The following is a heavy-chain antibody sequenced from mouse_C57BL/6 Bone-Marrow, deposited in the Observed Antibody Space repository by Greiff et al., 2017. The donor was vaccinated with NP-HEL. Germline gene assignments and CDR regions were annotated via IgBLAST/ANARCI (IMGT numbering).Heavy chain of an antibody. V-gene: IGHV1-59*01. CDR3: AYYGTHFDY. CDR2: IDPSDSYT. J-gene: IGHJ2*01. Sequence: QVQLKQPGAELVRPGPSVKLSCKASGYTFTSYWMHWVKQRPGQGLEWIGVIDPSDSYTNYNQKFKGKATLTVDTSSSTAYMQLSSLTSEDSAVYYCAYYGTHFDYWGQGTTLTVSS. D-gene: IGHD1-1*01. CDR1: GYTFTSYW.